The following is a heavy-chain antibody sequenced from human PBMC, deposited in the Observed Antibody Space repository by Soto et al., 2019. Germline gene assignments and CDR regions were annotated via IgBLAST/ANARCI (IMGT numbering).Heavy chain of an antibody. V-gene: IGHV3-33*01. CDR1: GFTFSSYG. CDR2: IWYDGSNK. J-gene: IGHJ4*02. Sequence: QVQLVESGGGVVQPGRSLRLSCAASGFTFSSYGMHWVRQARGKGLEWVAVIWYDGSNKYYADSVKGRFTISRDNSKNTLYLQMNSLRAEDTAVYYCARDSSGWYDFDYWGQGTLVTVSS. D-gene: IGHD6-19*01. CDR3: ARDSSGWYDFDY.